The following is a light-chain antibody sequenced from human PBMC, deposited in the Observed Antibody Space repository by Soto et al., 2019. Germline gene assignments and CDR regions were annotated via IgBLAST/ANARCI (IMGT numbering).Light chain of an antibody. J-gene: IGKJ4*01. CDR3: QQFDDLPLT. CDR2: AAA. CDR1: QSISTY. V-gene: IGKV1-39*01. Sequence: DIQMTQSPSSLSASVRDRVTITCRASQSISTYLNWYQQKPGKVPKLLIYAAASLQSGVPSRFSGSGSGTDFTLTISSLQPEDVATYYCQQFDDLPLTFGGGTKVDI.